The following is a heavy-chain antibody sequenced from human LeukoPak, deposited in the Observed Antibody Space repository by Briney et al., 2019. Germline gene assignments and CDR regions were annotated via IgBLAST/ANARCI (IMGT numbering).Heavy chain of an antibody. V-gene: IGHV3-15*01. CDR2: IKSKTDGGTT. D-gene: IGHD3-22*01. CDR3: TTGLHSSGYYDWFDP. Sequence: GGSLRLSCAASGFTFSNAWMSWDRQAPGKGLEWVGRIKSKTDGGTTDYAAPVKGRFTISRDDSKNTLYLQMNSLKTEDTAVYYCTTGLHSSGYYDWFDPWGQGTLVTVSS. CDR1: GFTFSNAW. J-gene: IGHJ5*02.